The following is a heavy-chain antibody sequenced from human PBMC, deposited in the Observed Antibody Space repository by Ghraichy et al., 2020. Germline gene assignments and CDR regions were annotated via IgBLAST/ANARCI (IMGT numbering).Heavy chain of an antibody. D-gene: IGHD3-10*01. V-gene: IGHV3-48*02. CDR1: GFTFSSYS. CDR3: ARFLDYYGSGSPDY. J-gene: IGHJ4*02. CDR2: ISSSSSTI. Sequence: GGSLRLSCAASGFTFSSYSMNWVRQAPGKGLEWVSYISSSSSTIYYADSVKGRFTISRDNAKNSLYLQMNSLRDEDTAVYYCARFLDYYGSGSPDYWGQGTLVTVSS.